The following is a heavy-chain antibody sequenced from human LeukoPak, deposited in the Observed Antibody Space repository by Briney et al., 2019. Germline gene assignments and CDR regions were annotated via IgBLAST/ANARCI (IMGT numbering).Heavy chain of an antibody. D-gene: IGHD2-15*01. J-gene: IGHJ3*02. CDR2: ISAYNGNT. CDR1: GYTFTNYG. CDR3: AKGGYCSGGSCYFDAFDI. V-gene: IGHV1-18*01. Sequence: ASVKVSCKASGYTFTNYGISWVRQAPGQGLEWMGWISAYNGNTNYAQKLQGRVTMTTDTSTSTVYMELRSLRSDDTAVYYCAKGGYCSGGSCYFDAFDIWGQGTMVTVSS.